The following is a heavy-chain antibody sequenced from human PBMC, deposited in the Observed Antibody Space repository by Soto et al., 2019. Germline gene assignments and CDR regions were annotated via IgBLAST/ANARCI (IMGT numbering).Heavy chain of an antibody. J-gene: IGHJ4*02. CDR1: GVSVSATGVG. Sequence: QITFKESGPTLVRPTQTLTLTCTLSGVSVSATGVGVAWIRQSPGKALECLAPIYCNDDERYSPSLKSRLTISKDISKNQVVLTMANMDPVDAGTYYCAGRLWDSSGWHPFDSWGQGALVTVSS. V-gene: IGHV2-5*01. D-gene: IGHD6-19*01. CDR2: IYCNDDE. CDR3: AGRLWDSSGWHPFDS.